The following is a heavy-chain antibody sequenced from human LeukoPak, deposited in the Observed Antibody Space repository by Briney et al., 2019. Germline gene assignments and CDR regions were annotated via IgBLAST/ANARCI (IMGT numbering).Heavy chain of an antibody. CDR1: GGSISSYY. J-gene: IGHJ4*02. CDR2: ISYSGST. CDR3: GRDSGYSYGYGVDF. D-gene: IGHD5-18*01. Sequence: AETLSLTCTVSGGSISSYYWWSWIRQPPGKGLEWIGHISYSGSTNYNPSLKSRVTISLDTSKNQFSLKLTSVTAADTAVYYCGRDSGYSYGYGVDFWGQGTLVTVSS. V-gene: IGHV4-59*01.